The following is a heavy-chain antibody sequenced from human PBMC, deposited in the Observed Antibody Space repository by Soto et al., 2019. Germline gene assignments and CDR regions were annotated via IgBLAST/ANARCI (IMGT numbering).Heavy chain of an antibody. Sequence: PGGSLRLSCAASGFTFSSYAMHWVRQAPGKGLEWVAVISYDGSNKYYADSVKGRFTISRDNSKNTLYLQMNSLRAEDTAVYYCARGGCLVVRNYYCMHVSGTGTTVTVSS. CDR1: GFTFSSYA. V-gene: IGHV3-30-3*01. J-gene: IGHJ6*04. D-gene: IGHD2-2*01. CDR3: ARGGCLVVRNYYCMHV. CDR2: ISYDGSNK.